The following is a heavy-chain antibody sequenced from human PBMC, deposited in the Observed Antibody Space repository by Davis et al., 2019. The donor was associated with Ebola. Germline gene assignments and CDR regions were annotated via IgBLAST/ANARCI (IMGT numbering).Heavy chain of an antibody. V-gene: IGHV6-1*01. CDR2: TYYSSKWYK. Sequence: PSETLSLTCDISGDSVSSNSGAWNWIRQSPSRGLEWLGRTYYSSKWYKDYAASVKSRITINPDTSKNQFSLQLNSVTPEDTAVYYCARYTWNNRVFDPWGQGTLVTVSS. CDR3: ARYTWNNRVFDP. D-gene: IGHD1/OR15-1a*01. CDR1: GDSVSSNSGA. J-gene: IGHJ5*02.